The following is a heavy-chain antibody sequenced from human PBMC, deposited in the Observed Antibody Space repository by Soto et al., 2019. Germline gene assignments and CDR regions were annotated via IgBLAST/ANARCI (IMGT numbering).Heavy chain of an antibody. CDR2: IYHSGST. V-gene: IGHV4-38-2*02. CDR1: GYSISSGYY. D-gene: IGHD3-10*01. CDR3: ARDLRGSLWFGELSAYFDY. Sequence: LSLTCAVSGYSISSGYYWGWIRQPPGKGLEWIGSIYHSGSTYYNPSLKSRVTISVDTSKNQFSLKLSSVTAADTAVYYCARDLRGSLWFGELSAYFDYWGQGTLVTVSS. J-gene: IGHJ4*02.